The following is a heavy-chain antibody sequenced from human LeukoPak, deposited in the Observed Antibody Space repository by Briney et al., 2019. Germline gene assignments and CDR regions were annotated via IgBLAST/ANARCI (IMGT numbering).Heavy chain of an antibody. J-gene: IGHJ4*02. CDR2: IKPDGSEK. D-gene: IGHD5-18*01. CDR1: GFTFSGYW. Sequence: PGGSLRLSCAASGFTFSGYWMSWVRQAPGKGLEWVANIKPDGSEKYYVDSVKGRFTISRDNAKNSLYLQMNGLRAEDTAVYYCARDLIQLWSHDYWGQGTLVTVSS. CDR3: ARDLIQLWSHDY. V-gene: IGHV3-7*04.